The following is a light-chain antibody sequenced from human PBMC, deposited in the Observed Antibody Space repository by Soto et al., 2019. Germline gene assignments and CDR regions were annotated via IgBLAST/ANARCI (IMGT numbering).Light chain of an antibody. CDR2: DAS. J-gene: IGKJ4*01. CDR3: QQRSTWHLT. Sequence: EIVLTQSPATLSLSPGERASLSSRASQSVGTSLAWYQQKPGQAPRLLIYDASSRAVAVAPRIRGSGSGTDFTLTIAYVEPEDFAVFYCQQRSTWHLTFGGGTRVEF. CDR1: QSVGTS. V-gene: IGKV3-11*01.